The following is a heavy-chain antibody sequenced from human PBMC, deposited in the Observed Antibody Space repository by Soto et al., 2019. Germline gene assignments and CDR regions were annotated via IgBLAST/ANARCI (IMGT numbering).Heavy chain of an antibody. V-gene: IGHV3-7*01. CDR2: IKQDGSEK. CDR3: ARDRYYYGSGSYFSDY. CDR1: GFTFSSYW. Sequence: GGSLRLSCAASGFTFSSYWMSWVRQAPGKGLKWVANIKQDGSEKYYVDSVTGRLTISRDNAKNSLYLQMYSLRAEDTAVYYCARDRYYYGSGSYFSDYWGLGTLVTVSS. J-gene: IGHJ4*02. D-gene: IGHD3-10*01.